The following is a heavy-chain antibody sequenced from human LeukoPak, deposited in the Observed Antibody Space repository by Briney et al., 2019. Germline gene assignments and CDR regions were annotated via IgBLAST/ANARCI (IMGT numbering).Heavy chain of an antibody. CDR2: ISSRGTTK. V-gene: IGHV3-48*01. CDR3: ANFEPGYTSSWYAEF. D-gene: IGHD6-13*01. Sequence: PGESVRLSCEVSGFTFSSSRMNWVRQAPGKGLEWVSYISSRGTTKHYADSVKGRFTISRDNAKNALYLQMNSLRVEDTAVYYCANFEPGYTSSWYAEFWGQGTLVTVSS. CDR1: GFTFSSSR. J-gene: IGHJ4*02.